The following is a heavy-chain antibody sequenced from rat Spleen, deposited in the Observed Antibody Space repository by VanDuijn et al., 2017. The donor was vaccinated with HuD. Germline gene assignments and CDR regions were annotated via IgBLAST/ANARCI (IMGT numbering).Heavy chain of an antibody. CDR3: ASQYGYNYGVMDA. Sequence: EVQLVESDGGLVQPGRSLKLSCAASGFTFSDYYMAWVRQAPTKGLEWVASISYDGSNSYYRESVKVRFTISRNNAKNTLYLQMDSLRSEDTATYYCASQYGYNYGVMDAWGQGASVTVSS. V-gene: IGHV5-29*01. J-gene: IGHJ4*01. D-gene: IGHD1-5*01. CDR1: GFTFSDYY. CDR2: ISYDGSNS.